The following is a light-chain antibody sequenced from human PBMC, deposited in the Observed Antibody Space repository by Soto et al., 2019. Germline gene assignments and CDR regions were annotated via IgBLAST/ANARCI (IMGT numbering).Light chain of an antibody. CDR1: QSVGSSY. CDR3: QQRGTWPT. CDR2: DAS. Sequence: EIVLTQFPGTLSLSPGERATLSCRASQSVGSSYLAWYLQKPGQAPRLLIYDASSRANGIPARFTGSGSGTDFSLTISSLEPEDFAVYYCQQRGTWPTFGQGTKVDIK. J-gene: IGKJ1*01. V-gene: IGKV3D-20*02.